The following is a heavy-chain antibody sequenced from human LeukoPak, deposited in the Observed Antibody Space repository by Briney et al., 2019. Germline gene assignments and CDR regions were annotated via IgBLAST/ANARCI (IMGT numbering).Heavy chain of an antibody. V-gene: IGHV4-61*02. J-gene: IGHJ4*02. CDR2: MYTSGST. D-gene: IGHD5-24*01. CDR1: GDSISSGRNY. Sequence: SQTLSLTCTVSGDSISSGRNYWSWIRQPAGKEPEWIGRMYTSGSTSYNPSLESRVTISVDTSKNQFSLKLRSVTAADTAVYYCAREGRDGYNPLDYWGQGTLVTVSS. CDR3: AREGRDGYNPLDY.